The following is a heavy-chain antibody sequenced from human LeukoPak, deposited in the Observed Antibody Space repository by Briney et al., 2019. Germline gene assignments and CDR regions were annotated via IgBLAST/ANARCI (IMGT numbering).Heavy chain of an antibody. V-gene: IGHV4-34*01. Sequence: KSSETLSLTCAVYGGSFSGYYWNWIRQPPGKGLEWIGEINHSGTTNYNPSLKSRVTLSVDTSKNQFSLKLTSVTAADTAVYYCARDELGVSYWGQGTLVIVSS. CDR3: ARDELGVSY. CDR2: INHSGTT. CDR1: GGSFSGYY. D-gene: IGHD1-26*01. J-gene: IGHJ4*02.